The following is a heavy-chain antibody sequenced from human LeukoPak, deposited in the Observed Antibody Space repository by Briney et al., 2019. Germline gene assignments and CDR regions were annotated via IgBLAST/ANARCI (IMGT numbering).Heavy chain of an antibody. CDR3: AGDYYDSSGYAEYFQH. J-gene: IGHJ1*01. CDR1: GYTFTNYG. CDR2: ISAYNGNT. D-gene: IGHD3-22*01. Sequence: ASVKVSCKASGYTFTNYGISWVRQAPGQGLEWMGWISAYNGNTNYAQKLQGRVTMTTDTSTSTAYMELRSLRSDDTAVYCCAGDYYDSSGYAEYFQHWGQGTLVTVSS. V-gene: IGHV1-18*01.